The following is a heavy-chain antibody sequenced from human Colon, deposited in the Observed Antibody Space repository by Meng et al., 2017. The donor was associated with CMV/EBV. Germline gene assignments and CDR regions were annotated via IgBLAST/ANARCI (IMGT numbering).Heavy chain of an antibody. Sequence: QEQLVQSGAEVKKPGASVKVSCKASGFTFSTQYIHWVRQAPGQGLEWLGIIKPSGGSTGYAQKFQGRVTMTRDTSTSTVYMELSSLGSEDTAMYYCTRDIVLWGQGTLVTVSS. CDR2: IKPSGGST. J-gene: IGHJ4*02. D-gene: IGHD2-15*01. CDR3: TRDIVL. CDR1: GFTFSTQY. V-gene: IGHV1-46*01.